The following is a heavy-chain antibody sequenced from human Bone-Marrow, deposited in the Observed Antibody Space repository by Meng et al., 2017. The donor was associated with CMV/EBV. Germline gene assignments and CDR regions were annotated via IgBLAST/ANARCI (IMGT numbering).Heavy chain of an antibody. D-gene: IGHD3-3*01. J-gene: IGHJ4*02. V-gene: IGHV3-21*01. Sequence: GGSLRLSCAASGFTFSSYSMNWVRQAPGKGLEWVSSISSSSSYIYYADSVKGRFTISRDNAKNSLYLQMNSLRAEDTAVYYCARDAFWSGSHEYYWGQGKLVNVTS. CDR1: GFTFSSYS. CDR2: ISSSSSYI. CDR3: ARDAFWSGSHEYY.